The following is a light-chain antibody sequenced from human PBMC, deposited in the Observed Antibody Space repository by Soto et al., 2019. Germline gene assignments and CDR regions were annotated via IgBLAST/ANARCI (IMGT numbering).Light chain of an antibody. J-gene: IGKJ3*01. Sequence: AIQMTQSPSSLSASVGDRVTITCRASQGIRNELGWYQHKPGKAPRLLIYAASSLQTGVPSRFSGSGSGTDFTLTISSLQPEDCATYYCLQDYNYPLTFGPGTKVDIK. V-gene: IGKV1-6*01. CDR2: AAS. CDR3: LQDYNYPLT. CDR1: QGIRNE.